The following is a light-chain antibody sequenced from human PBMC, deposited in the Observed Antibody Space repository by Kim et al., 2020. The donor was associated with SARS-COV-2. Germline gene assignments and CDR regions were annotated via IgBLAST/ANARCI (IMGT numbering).Light chain of an antibody. CDR2: QNN. CDR3: QAWDSDTVI. CDR1: RLENKY. V-gene: IGLV3-1*01. J-gene: IGLJ2*01. Sequence: SYELTQPPSVSVSPGHTAAITCSGDRLENKYASWYQQRPGRSPVLVIYQNNKRPSGIPERFSGSNSGDTATLTISGTQAMDEAEYFCQAWDSDTVIFGGGTQLTVL.